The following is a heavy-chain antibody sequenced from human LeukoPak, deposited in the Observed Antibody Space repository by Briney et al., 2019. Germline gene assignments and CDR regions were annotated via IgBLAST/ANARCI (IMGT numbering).Heavy chain of an antibody. V-gene: IGHV1-8*01. CDR3: ARGPLGGAGYYYYGMDV. J-gene: IGHJ6*02. CDR1: GYTFTSDD. Sequence: GASVKVSCKASGYTFTSDDINWVRRATGQGLEWMGWMNPNSGNIGYAQKFQGRVTMTRNTSISTAYMELSSLRSEDTAVYYCARGPLGGAGYYYYGMDVWGQGTTVTVSS. CDR2: MNPNSGNI.